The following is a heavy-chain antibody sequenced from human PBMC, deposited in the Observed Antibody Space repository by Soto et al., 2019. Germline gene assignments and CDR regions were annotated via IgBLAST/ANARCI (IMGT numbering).Heavy chain of an antibody. CDR1: GYSFPTYW. CDR2: IYPGDSDT. D-gene: IGHD6-19*01. Sequence: PGESLKISCKGSGYSFPTYWLGWVRQMPGKGLEWMGIIYPGDSDTRYSPSFQGQVTISADKSINTAYLQWSSLKASDTAMYYCARLLWYSSGWYEVWLRSLVTFDYWGQGTLVTVSS. CDR3: ARLLWYSSGWYEVWLRSLVTFDY. J-gene: IGHJ4*02. V-gene: IGHV5-51*01.